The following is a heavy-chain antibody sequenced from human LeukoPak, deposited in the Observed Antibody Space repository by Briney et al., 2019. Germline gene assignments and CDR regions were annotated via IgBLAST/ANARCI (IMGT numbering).Heavy chain of an antibody. V-gene: IGHV4-59*08. Sequence: PSETLSLTCTVSGGSINTYYWSWIRQPPGKGLEWIGYIYYSGSTNYNPSLKSRVTISMDTSKNQFSLKLSSVTAADTAVYYCARQLAVAGLYFDYWGQGTLVTVSS. CDR2: IYYSGST. J-gene: IGHJ4*02. CDR1: GGSINTYY. CDR3: ARQLAVAGLYFDY. D-gene: IGHD6-19*01.